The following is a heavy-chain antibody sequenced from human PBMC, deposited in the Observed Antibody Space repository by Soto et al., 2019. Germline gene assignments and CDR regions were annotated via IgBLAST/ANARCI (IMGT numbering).Heavy chain of an antibody. CDR3: ARDLYYDILTGYSNHNWFDP. CDR2: FDPEDGET. CDR1: GYTLTELS. J-gene: IGHJ5*02. Sequence: ASVKVSCKVSGYTLTELSMHWVRQAPGKGLEWMGGFDPEDGETIYAQKFQGRVTMTEDTSTDTAYMELSSLRSEDTAVYYCARDLYYDILTGYSNHNWFDPWGQGTLVTVSS. V-gene: IGHV1-24*01. D-gene: IGHD3-9*01.